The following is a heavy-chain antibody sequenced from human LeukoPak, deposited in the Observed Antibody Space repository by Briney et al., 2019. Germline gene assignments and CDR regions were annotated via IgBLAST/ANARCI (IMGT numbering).Heavy chain of an antibody. D-gene: IGHD1-1*01. V-gene: IGHV4-4*07. J-gene: IGHJ3*02. CDR3: ARDRIWNDAGHDPFDI. CDR2: IYTSANT. CDR1: GASISSYY. Sequence: SETLSLTCNVSGASISSYYWSWIRQPAGKGLEWIGRIYTSANTNYSPSFKSRATISIDRSKNQFSLNLPSVTAADTAVCYCARDRIWNDAGHDPFDIWGQGTMVTVSS.